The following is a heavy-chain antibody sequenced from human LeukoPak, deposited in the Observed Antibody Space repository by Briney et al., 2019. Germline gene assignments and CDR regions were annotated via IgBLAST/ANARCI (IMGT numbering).Heavy chain of an antibody. D-gene: IGHD3-10*01. Sequence: PGGSLRLSCAASGFTFSSYAMSWVRQAPGKGLEWVSAISGSGGSTYYADSVKGRFTISRDNSKNTLYLQMNSLRAEDTAVYYCAKDGVRGSIDYYALDVWGQGTTVTVSS. J-gene: IGHJ6*02. CDR2: ISGSGGST. CDR1: GFTFSSYA. CDR3: AKDGVRGSIDYYALDV. V-gene: IGHV3-23*01.